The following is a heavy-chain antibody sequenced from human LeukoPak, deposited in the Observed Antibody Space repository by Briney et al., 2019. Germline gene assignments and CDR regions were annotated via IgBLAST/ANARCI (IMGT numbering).Heavy chain of an antibody. CDR1: GYTFTSYG. J-gene: IGHJ3*02. D-gene: IGHD2-2*01. V-gene: IGHV1-18*01. CDR2: IGTYNGDT. Sequence: ASVKVSCKASGYTFTSYGISWVRQAPGQGLEWMGWIGTYNGDTRFPQKVQGRVTMTTDTSTSTAYMELRSLTSDDTAVYFCARGTCSTAYTKGNSFDIWGQGTMVTVSS. CDR3: ARGTCSTAYTKGNSFDI.